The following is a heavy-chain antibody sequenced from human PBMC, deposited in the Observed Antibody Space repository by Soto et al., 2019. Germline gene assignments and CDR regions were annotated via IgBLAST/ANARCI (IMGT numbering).Heavy chain of an antibody. J-gene: IGHJ4*02. CDR1: GGTLSSYA. Sequence: QVQLVQSGAEVKKPGSSVKVSCKASGGTLSSYAISWVRQAPGQGLEWMGGIIPIFGTANYAQKFQGRVTITADESTSTAYMELSSLRSEDTAVYYCAREIRRVSDGSGSYFHWGQGTLVTVSS. CDR3: AREIRRVSDGSGSYFH. CDR2: IIPIFGTA. D-gene: IGHD3-10*01. V-gene: IGHV1-69*01.